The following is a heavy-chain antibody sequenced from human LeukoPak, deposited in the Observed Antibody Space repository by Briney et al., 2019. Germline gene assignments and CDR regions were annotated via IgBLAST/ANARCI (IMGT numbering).Heavy chain of an antibody. CDR3: ARHSRSYYHFDY. J-gene: IGHJ4*02. CDR1: GDSISSYY. Sequence: SETLSLTCTVSGDSISSYYWSWIRQPPGKGLEWIGYIYYSGSANYNPSLKSRVTISVDTSKNHFSLKLSSVTAADTAVYYCARHSRSYYHFDYWGQGTLVTVCS. CDR2: IYYSGSA. D-gene: IGHD1-26*01. V-gene: IGHV4-59*08.